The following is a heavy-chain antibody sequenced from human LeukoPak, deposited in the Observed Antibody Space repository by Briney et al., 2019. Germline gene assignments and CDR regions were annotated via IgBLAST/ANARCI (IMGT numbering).Heavy chain of an antibody. V-gene: IGHV4-34*01. J-gene: IGHJ4*02. CDR1: GGSFSGYY. Sequence: SETLSLTCAVYGGSFSGYYWSWIRQPPGKGLEWIGEINHSGSTNYNPSLKSRVTISVDTPKNQFSLKLSSVTAADTAVYYCARVRDCSSTSCYGSDYWGQGTLVTVSS. CDR3: ARVRDCSSTSCYGSDY. D-gene: IGHD2-2*01. CDR2: INHSGST.